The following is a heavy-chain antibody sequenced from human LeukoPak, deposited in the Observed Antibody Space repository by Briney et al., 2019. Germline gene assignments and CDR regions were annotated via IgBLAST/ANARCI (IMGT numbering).Heavy chain of an antibody. Sequence: PGESLKISCKGSGYTFTNYWIGWVRQMPGKGLEFMGIIYPGDSDTRYSPSFQGQVTISVDKSINTAYLQWSSLKASDSAMYYCARAGYSNTWDGVDYWGQGTLVTVSS. CDR2: IYPGDSDT. D-gene: IGHD5-12*01. CDR3: ARAGYSNTWDGVDY. V-gene: IGHV5-51*01. CDR1: GYTFTNYW. J-gene: IGHJ4*02.